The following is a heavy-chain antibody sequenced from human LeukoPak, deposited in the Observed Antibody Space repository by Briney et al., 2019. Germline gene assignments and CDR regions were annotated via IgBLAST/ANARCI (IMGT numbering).Heavy chain of an antibody. CDR3: ARRTYFYDSSGYYFDY. D-gene: IGHD3-22*01. V-gene: IGHV4-39*07. CDR1: GGSISSSSYY. CDR2: IYYSGST. Sequence: PSETLSPTCTVSGGSISSSSYYWGWIRQPPGKGLEWIGSIYYSGSTYYNPSLKSRVTISVDTSKNQFSLKLSSVTAADTAVYYCARRTYFYDSSGYYFDYWGQGTLVTVSS. J-gene: IGHJ4*02.